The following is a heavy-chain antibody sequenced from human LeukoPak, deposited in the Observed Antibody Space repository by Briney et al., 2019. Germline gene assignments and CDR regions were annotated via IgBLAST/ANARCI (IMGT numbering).Heavy chain of an antibody. V-gene: IGHV1-2*02. CDR2: INPNSGGT. Sequence: ASVKVSCKASGHTFTGYYMHWVRQAPGQGLEWMGWINPNSGGTNYAQKFQGRVTMTRDTSISTAYMELSRLRSDDTAAYYCARASTSSWYVFWGQGTLVTVSS. CDR1: GHTFTGYY. D-gene: IGHD6-13*01. J-gene: IGHJ4*02. CDR3: ARASTSSWYVF.